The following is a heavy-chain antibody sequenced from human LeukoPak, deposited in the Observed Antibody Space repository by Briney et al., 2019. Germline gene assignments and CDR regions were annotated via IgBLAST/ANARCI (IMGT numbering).Heavy chain of an antibody. Sequence: SLLLSCAASGFTFDDYAMHWVRPAPGKGLEWVSGISWNSGSIGYADSVKGRFTISRDNAKNSLYLQMNSLRAEDTALYYCAKEGHSSSERYYYYYMDVWGKGTTVTVSS. CDR1: GFTFDDYA. V-gene: IGHV3-9*01. D-gene: IGHD6-6*01. J-gene: IGHJ6*03. CDR3: AKEGHSSSERYYYYYMDV. CDR2: ISWNSGSI.